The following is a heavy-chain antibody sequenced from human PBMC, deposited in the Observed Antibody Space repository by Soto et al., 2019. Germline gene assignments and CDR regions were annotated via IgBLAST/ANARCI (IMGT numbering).Heavy chain of an antibody. CDR2: VSGSGVST. V-gene: IGHV3-23*01. CDR1: GFTFSSYA. Sequence: GGSLRLSCAASGFTFSSYAMSWVRQAPGKGLGWVSAVSGSGVSTYYADSVKGRFTISRDNSKNTLYLQMNSLRAEDTAVYYCAKAPGKGPLYYFDYWGQGTLVTVSS. CDR3: AKAPGKGPLYYFDY. J-gene: IGHJ4*02.